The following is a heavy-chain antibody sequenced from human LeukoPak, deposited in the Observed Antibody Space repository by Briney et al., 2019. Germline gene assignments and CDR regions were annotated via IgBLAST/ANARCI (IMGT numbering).Heavy chain of an antibody. V-gene: IGHV1-69*13. CDR1: GGTFSSYA. J-gene: IGHJ6*03. D-gene: IGHD4-23*01. CDR2: IIPIFGTA. Sequence: GASVKVSCKASGGTFSSYAISWVRQAPGQGLEWMGGIIPIFGTANYAQKFQGRVTITADESTSTAYMELSSLRSEDTAVYYCARAPPEDYGGKGYYYYYMDVWGKGTTVTISS. CDR3: ARAPPEDYGGKGYYYYYMDV.